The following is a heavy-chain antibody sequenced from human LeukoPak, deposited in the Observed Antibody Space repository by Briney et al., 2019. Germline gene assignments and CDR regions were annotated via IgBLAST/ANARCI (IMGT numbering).Heavy chain of an antibody. J-gene: IGHJ4*02. CDR3: ARVDRIATRPTPDF. CDR1: GFTFSNYE. CDR2: ISSSGSTI. V-gene: IGHV3-48*03. Sequence: GGSLRLSCAASGFTFSNYEMNWVRQAPGKGLEWVSYISSSGSTIYSADSVKGRFTFSRDKAKNSLYLQMDSLRAEDTALYYCARVDRIATRPTPDFWGQGTLVTVSS. D-gene: IGHD6-6*01.